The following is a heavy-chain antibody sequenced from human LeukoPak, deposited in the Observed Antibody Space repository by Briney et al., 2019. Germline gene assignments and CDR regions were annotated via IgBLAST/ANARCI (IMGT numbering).Heavy chain of an antibody. Sequence: GGSLRLSCAASGFTFSSYSMNWVRQAPGKGLEWVSSISSSSSYIYYADSLKGRFTISRDNAKNSLYLQMNSLRAEDTAVYYCAEGKGYCSGGSCPRNFDYWGQGTLVTVSS. CDR3: AEGKGYCSGGSCPRNFDY. J-gene: IGHJ4*02. D-gene: IGHD2-15*01. CDR1: GFTFSSYS. V-gene: IGHV3-21*01. CDR2: ISSSSSYI.